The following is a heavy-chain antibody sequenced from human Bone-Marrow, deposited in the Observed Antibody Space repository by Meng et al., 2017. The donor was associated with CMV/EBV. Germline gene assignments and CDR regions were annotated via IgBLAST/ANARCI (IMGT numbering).Heavy chain of an antibody. V-gene: IGHV3-30-3*01. CDR1: GFTFSSYA. J-gene: IGHJ4*02. CDR2: ISYDGSNK. D-gene: IGHD3-10*01. Sequence: GGPLRLSCAASGFTFSSYAMHWVRQAPGKGLEWVAVISYDGSNKYYADSVKGRFTISRDNSKNTLYLQMNSLRAEDTAVYYCAKGDTMVRGVIWALFDYWGQGTLVTVSS. CDR3: AKGDTMVRGVIWALFDY.